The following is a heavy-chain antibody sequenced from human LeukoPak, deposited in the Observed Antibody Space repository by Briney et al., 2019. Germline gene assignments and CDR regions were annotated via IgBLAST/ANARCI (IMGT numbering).Heavy chain of an antibody. CDR2: IYSGGGT. D-gene: IGHD5-12*01. CDR1: GGSISSGDYY. CDR3: ARDDIVAPDS. Sequence: PSETLSLTCTVSGGSISSGDYYWSWIRQPAGKGLEWIGRIYSGGGTNYNPSLKSRVTISIDTSKNQFSLKLNSVTAADSAMYYCARDDIVAPDSWGQGTLVTVSS. J-gene: IGHJ4*02. V-gene: IGHV4-61*02.